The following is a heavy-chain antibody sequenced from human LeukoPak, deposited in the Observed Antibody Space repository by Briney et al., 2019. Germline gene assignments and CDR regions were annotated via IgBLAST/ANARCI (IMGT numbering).Heavy chain of an antibody. CDR1: GGSISSSY. CDR2: ISHSGST. J-gene: IGHJ3*02. D-gene: IGHD3-22*01. V-gene: IGHV4-59*01. CDR3: ARGYYDARGDSNPFDI. Sequence: SETLSLTCTVSGGSISSSYWSWIRPPPGRGLEWIGYISHSGSTNYKPSLKSRVSISVDTSKNQFSLKLTPVTAADTAIYYCARGYYDARGDSNPFDIWGQGTMVTVSS.